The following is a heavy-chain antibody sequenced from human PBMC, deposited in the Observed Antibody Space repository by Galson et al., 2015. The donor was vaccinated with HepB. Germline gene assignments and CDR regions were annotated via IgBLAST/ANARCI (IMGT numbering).Heavy chain of an antibody. CDR3: ARGGEDVVVVAATPMSGYYFDY. CDR1: GFTFSSYE. D-gene: IGHD2-15*01. Sequence: SLRLSCAASGFTFSSYEMNWVRQAPGKGLEWVSYISSSGSTIYYADSVKGRFTISRDNAKDSLYLQMNSLRAGDTAVYYCARGGEDVVVVAATPMSGYYFDYWGQGTLVTVSS. V-gene: IGHV3-48*03. CDR2: ISSSGSTI. J-gene: IGHJ4*02.